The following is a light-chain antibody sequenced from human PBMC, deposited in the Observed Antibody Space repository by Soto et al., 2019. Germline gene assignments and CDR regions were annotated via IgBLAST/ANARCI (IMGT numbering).Light chain of an antibody. J-gene: IGLJ1*01. CDR3: CSYAGSSLYV. V-gene: IGLV2-23*01. Sequence: QSALTQPASVSGSPGQSITISCTGTSSDVGGYNLVSWYQQHPGKAPKVMIYEGSKRPSGVSNRFSGSKSGNTASLTISGLQAEDEADYYCCSYAGSSLYVFGTGTKVTVL. CDR1: SSDVGGYNL. CDR2: EGS.